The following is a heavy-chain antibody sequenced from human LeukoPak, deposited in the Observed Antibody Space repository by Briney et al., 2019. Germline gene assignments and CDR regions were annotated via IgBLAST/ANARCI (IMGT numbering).Heavy chain of an antibody. V-gene: IGHV4-34*01. CDR2: INHSGST. D-gene: IGHD3-22*01. Sequence: PSETLSLTCAVYGGSFSGYCWSWVRQPPGKGLGGIGEINHSGSTNYNPSLKRRVTISVNTSKTQFSLKLSPVTAADTAVYYCARRAYYESSVDYWGQGTLVTVSS. CDR1: GGSFSGYC. CDR3: ARRAYYESSVDY. J-gene: IGHJ4*02.